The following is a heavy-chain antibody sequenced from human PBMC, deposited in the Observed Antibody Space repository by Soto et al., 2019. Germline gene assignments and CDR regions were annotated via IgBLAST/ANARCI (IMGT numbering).Heavy chain of an antibody. V-gene: IGHV3-30-3*01. J-gene: IGHJ6*02. CDR3: ARDQGTSPVGYYYYGMDV. Sequence: PGGSLRLSCAASGFTFSSYAMHWVRQAPGKGLEWVAVISYDGSNKYYADSVKGRFTISRDNSKNTLYLQMNSLRAEDTAVYYCARDQGTSPVGYYYYGMDVWGQGTTVTVSS. D-gene: IGHD2-2*01. CDR2: ISYDGSNK. CDR1: GFTFSSYA.